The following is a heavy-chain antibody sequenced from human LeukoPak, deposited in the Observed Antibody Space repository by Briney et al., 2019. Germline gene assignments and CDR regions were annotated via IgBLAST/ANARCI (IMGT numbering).Heavy chain of an antibody. CDR1: GDSVSSNSAA. V-gene: IGHV6-1*01. CDR2: TYYRSKWYN. J-gene: IGHJ3*02. Sequence: SQTLSLTCAISGDSVSSNSAAWNWIRQSPSRGLEWLGRTYYRSKWYNDYAVSVKSRITINPDTSKNQFSLQLNSVPPEDTAVYYCARAPRDGYNHALDIWGQGTMVTVSS. CDR3: ARAPRDGYNHALDI. D-gene: IGHD5-24*01.